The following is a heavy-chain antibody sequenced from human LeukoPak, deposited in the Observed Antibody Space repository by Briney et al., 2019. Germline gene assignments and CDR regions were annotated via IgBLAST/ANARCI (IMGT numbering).Heavy chain of an antibody. V-gene: IGHV1-2*02. Sequence: ASVKVSCKASGYTFTGYYMHWARQAPGQGLEWMGWINPNSGGTNYAQKFQGRVTMTRDTSISTAYMELSRLRSDDTAVYYCAREEGLGYCSGGSCYSGWFDPWGQGTLVTVSS. CDR2: INPNSGGT. D-gene: IGHD2-15*01. J-gene: IGHJ5*02. CDR1: GYTFTGYY. CDR3: AREEGLGYCSGGSCYSGWFDP.